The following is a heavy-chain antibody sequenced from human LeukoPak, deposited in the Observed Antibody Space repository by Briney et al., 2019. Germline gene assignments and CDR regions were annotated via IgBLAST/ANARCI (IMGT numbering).Heavy chain of an antibody. CDR1: GFTFSSYA. V-gene: IGHV3-30*04. J-gene: IGHJ4*02. Sequence: PGGSLRLSCAASGFTFSSYAMHWIRQAPGKGLEWVAVISYDGSNKYYADSVKGRFTISRVNSKNTLYLQMNSLRAEDTAVYYCARDWNQEYYFDYWGQGTLVTVSS. CDR3: ARDWNQEYYFDY. CDR2: ISYDGSNK. D-gene: IGHD1-1*01.